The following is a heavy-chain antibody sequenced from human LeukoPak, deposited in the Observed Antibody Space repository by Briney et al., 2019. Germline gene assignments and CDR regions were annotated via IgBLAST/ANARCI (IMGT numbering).Heavy chain of an antibody. V-gene: IGHV1-18*01. J-gene: IGHJ3*02. Sequence: ASVKVSCKASGYTFTSYDINWVRQAPGQGLEWMGWISAYNGNTNYAQKLQGRVTMTTDTSTSTAYMELRSLRSDDTAVYYCARFSEMVEAFDIWGQGTMVTVSS. CDR2: ISAYNGNT. CDR1: GYTFTSYD. D-gene: IGHD5-24*01. CDR3: ARFSEMVEAFDI.